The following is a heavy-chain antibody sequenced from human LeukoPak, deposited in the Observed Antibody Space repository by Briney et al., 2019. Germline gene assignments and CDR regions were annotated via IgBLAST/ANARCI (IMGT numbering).Heavy chain of an antibody. D-gene: IGHD3-3*01. CDR3: ARVGVRDFWSGYGDREYYFDY. V-gene: IGHV3-7*01. Sequence: PGKSLRLSCAASGFTFSSYWMSWVRQAPGKGLEWVANIKQDGSEKYYVDSVKGRFTISRDNAKNSLYLQMNSLRAEDTAVYYCARVGVRDFWSGYGDREYYFDYWGQGTLVTVSS. CDR1: GFTFSSYW. CDR2: IKQDGSEK. J-gene: IGHJ4*02.